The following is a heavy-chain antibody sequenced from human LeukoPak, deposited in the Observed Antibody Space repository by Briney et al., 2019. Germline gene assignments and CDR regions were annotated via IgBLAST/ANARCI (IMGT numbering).Heavy chain of an antibody. J-gene: IGHJ4*02. V-gene: IGHV4-39*07. Sequence: SETLSLTCTVSGGSISSSSYYWGWIRQPPGKVLEWIGRMYYSGSTYYNPSLKSRVTISVDTSKNQCSLKLSSVTAADTAVYYCAGSEAYYFDYWGQGTLVTVSS. CDR1: GGSISSSSYY. CDR3: AGSEAYYFDY. CDR2: MYYSGST.